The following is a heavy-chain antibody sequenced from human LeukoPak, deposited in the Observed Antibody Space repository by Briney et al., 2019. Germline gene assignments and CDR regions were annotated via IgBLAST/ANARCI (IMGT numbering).Heavy chain of an antibody. CDR3: ARDRARYGAYDHFDC. CDR2: IYYSGST. D-gene: IGHD4-17*01. CDR1: GGSISSYY. Sequence: SETLSLTCTVSGGSISSYYWSWIRQPPGKGLEWIGYIYYSGSTNYNPSLKSRVTISVDTSKNQFSLKLSSVTAADTAVYYCARDRARYGAYDHFDCWGQGTLVTVSS. V-gene: IGHV4-59*12. J-gene: IGHJ4*02.